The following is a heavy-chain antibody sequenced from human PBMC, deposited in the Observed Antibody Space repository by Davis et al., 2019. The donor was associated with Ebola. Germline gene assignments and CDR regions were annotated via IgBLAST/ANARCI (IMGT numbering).Heavy chain of an antibody. J-gene: IGHJ3*02. CDR1: GFTFSSYG. CDR2: ISYDGSNK. CDR3: AKDRVDSSWGVDAFDI. V-gene: IGHV3-30*18. D-gene: IGHD6-13*01. Sequence: PGGSLRLSCAASGFTFSSYGMHWVRQAPGKGLEWVAVISYDGSNKYYADSVKGRFTISRDNSKNTLHLQMNSLRAEDTALYYCAKDRVDSSWGVDAFDIWGQGTMVTVSP.